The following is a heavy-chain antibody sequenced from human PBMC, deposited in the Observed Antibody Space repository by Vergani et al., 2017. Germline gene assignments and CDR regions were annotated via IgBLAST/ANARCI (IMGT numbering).Heavy chain of an antibody. CDR2: IYSGGST. Sequence: EVQLVESGGGLVQPGGSLRLSCAASGFTVSSNYMSWVRQAPGKGLEWVSVIYSGGSTYYADSVKGRFTISRDNSKNTLYLQMNILRAEDTAVYYCARWTSIHIQFDYWGQGTLVTVSS. CDR3: ARWTSIHIQFDY. J-gene: IGHJ4*02. D-gene: IGHD3/OR15-3a*01. V-gene: IGHV3-66*01. CDR1: GFTVSSNY.